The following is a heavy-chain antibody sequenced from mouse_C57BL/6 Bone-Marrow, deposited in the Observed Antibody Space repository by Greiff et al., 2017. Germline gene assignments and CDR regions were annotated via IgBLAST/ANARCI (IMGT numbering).Heavy chain of an antibody. Sequence: VKLMESGPELVKPGASVKISCKASGYAFSSSWLNWVKQRPGKGLEWIGRIYPGDGDTNYNGKFKGKATLTADKSSSTAYMQLSSLTSEDSAVYFCAREVLIYGTLNDVWGTGTTVTVSS. CDR3: AREVLIYGTLNDV. J-gene: IGHJ1*03. CDR1: GYAFSSSW. CDR2: IYPGDGDT. V-gene: IGHV1-82*01. D-gene: IGHD1-1*01.